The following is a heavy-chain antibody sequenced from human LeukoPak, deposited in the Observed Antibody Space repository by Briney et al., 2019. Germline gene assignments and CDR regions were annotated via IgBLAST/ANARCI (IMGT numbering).Heavy chain of an antibody. Sequence: ASVKVSCKASGYTFSSYAMNWVRQATGQGLEWMGWMNPNSGNTGYAQKFQGRVTITRNTSISTAYMELSSLRSEDTAVYYCARGRPHYYYYMDVWGKGTTVTVSS. V-gene: IGHV1-8*01. CDR3: ARGRPHYYYYMDV. CDR1: GYTFSSYA. CDR2: MNPNSGNT. J-gene: IGHJ6*03.